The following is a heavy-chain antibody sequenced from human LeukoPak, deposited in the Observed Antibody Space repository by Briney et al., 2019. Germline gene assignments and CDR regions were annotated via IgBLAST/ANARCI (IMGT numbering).Heavy chain of an antibody. Sequence: SVKVSCKESGGTFSSYAISWVRQAPAQGLEWMGRIISILGIANYAQKFQGRVTITADKSTSTAYMELSSLRSEDTAVYYRARGTAAAGINYFDYWGQGTLVTVSS. V-gene: IGHV1-69*04. CDR2: IISILGIA. CDR1: GGTFSSYA. J-gene: IGHJ4*02. CDR3: ARGTAAAGINYFDY. D-gene: IGHD6-13*01.